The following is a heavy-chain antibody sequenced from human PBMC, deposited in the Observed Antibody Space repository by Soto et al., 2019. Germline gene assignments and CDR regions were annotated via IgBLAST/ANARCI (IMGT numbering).Heavy chain of an antibody. J-gene: IGHJ3*02. D-gene: IGHD2-2*02. CDR1: GFTFSTYS. CDR3: ARAVVPAAIGDAFDI. V-gene: IGHV3-21*05. CDR2: ISSSSSYI. Sequence: GGSLRLSCAASGFTFSTYSMNWVRQAPGKGLEWVSYISSSSSYIYYADSVKGRFTISRDNAKNSLYLQMNSLRAEDTAVYYCARAVVPAAIGDAFDIWGQGTMVTVS.